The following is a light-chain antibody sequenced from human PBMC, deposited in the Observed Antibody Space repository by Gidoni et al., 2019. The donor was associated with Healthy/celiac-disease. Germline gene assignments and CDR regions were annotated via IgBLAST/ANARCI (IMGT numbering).Light chain of an antibody. J-gene: IGKJ2*01. CDR2: AAS. Sequence: PSSLSASVGDRVTITCRASQGIINYLAWYQQKPGKVPKLLIYAASTLQSGVPSRFSGSGSGTDFTLTISSLQPEDVATYYCQKYNSAPYTFXQXTKLEIK. CDR1: QGIINY. CDR3: QKYNSAPYT. V-gene: IGKV1-27*01.